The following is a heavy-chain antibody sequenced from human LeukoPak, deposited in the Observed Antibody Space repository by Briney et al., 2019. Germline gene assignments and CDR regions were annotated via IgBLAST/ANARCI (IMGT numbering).Heavy chain of an antibody. V-gene: IGHV1-69*01. CDR1: GGTFSSYA. J-gene: IGHJ2*01. CDR3: AGEAGGYWYFDL. Sequence: GSSVKVSCKASGGTFSSYAISWVRQAPGQGLEWMGGVIPIFGTANYAQKFQGRVTITADEPTSTAYMELSSLRSEDTAVYYCAGEAGGYWYFDLWGRGTLVTVSS. D-gene: IGHD3-16*01. CDR2: VIPIFGTA.